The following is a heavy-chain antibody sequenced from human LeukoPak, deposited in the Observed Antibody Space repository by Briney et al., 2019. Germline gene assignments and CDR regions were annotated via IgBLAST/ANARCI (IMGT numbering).Heavy chain of an antibody. D-gene: IGHD3-16*01. V-gene: IGHV3-21*01. Sequence: GGSLRLSCAASGFTFSSYSMNWVRQAPGKGLEWVSSISSSSSYIYYADSVKGRFTISRDNAKNSLYLQMNSLRAKDTAVYYCARDGGFRDFDYWGQGTLVTVSS. CDR1: GFTFSSYS. CDR2: ISSSSSYI. CDR3: ARDGGFRDFDY. J-gene: IGHJ4*02.